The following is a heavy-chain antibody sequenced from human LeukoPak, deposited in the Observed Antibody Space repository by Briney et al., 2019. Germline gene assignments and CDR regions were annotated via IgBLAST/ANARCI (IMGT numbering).Heavy chain of an antibody. J-gene: IGHJ4*02. CDR2: IKQDGSEK. V-gene: IGHV3-7*01. CDR3: ARDRGSSSPSYYFDY. Sequence: GGSLRLSCAASGFTFSSYWMSWVRQAPGKGLEWVANIKQDGSEKYYVDSVKGRFTISRDNAKNSMYLQMNSLRAEDTAVYYCARDRGSSSPSYYFDYWGQGTLVTVSS. CDR1: GFTFSSYW. D-gene: IGHD6-6*01.